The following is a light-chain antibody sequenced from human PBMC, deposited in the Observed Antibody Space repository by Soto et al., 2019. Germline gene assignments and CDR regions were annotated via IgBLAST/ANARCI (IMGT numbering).Light chain of an antibody. CDR1: SSDVGGYNY. CDR3: SSYTSSSTNYV. V-gene: IGLV2-14*01. Sequence: QSALTQPASVSGSPGQSVTISCTGTSSDVGGYNYVSWYQQHPRKAPKLMIYEVSNRPSGVSNRFSGSKSGNTASLTISGLQAEDEAEYYCSSYTSSSTNYVLGTGTKVTVL. J-gene: IGLJ1*01. CDR2: EVS.